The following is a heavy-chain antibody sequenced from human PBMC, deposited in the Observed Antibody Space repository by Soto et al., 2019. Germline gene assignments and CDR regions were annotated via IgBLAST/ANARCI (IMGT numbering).Heavy chain of an antibody. D-gene: IGHD3-10*01. Sequence: ASVKVSCKASGYTFTSYGTSWVRQAPGQGLEWMGWISAYNGNTNYAQKLQGRVTMTTDTSTSTAYMELRSLRSDDTAVYYCARRGGSGSYYGSDYYYGMDVWGQGTTVTVSS. CDR1: GYTFTSYG. V-gene: IGHV1-18*04. J-gene: IGHJ6*02. CDR2: ISAYNGNT. CDR3: ARRGGSGSYYGSDYYYGMDV.